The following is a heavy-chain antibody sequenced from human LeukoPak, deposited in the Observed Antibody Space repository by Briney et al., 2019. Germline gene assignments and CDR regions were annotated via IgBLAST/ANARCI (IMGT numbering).Heavy chain of an antibody. D-gene: IGHD6-13*01. Sequence: GGPLRLSCAASGFTFSSYSMNWVRQAPGKGLEWVSTMRGDATSTYYADFVKGRFTISSDNSNNPLYLQMNSLRAEDTAVYSCAKRTSGSSWYSSDYWGQGTLVTVSS. CDR3: AKRTSGSSWYSSDY. CDR2: MRGDATST. V-gene: IGHV3-23*01. CDR1: GFTFSSYS. J-gene: IGHJ4*02.